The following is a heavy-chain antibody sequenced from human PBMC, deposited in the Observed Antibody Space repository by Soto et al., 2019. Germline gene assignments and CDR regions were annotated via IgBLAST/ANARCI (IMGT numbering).Heavy chain of an antibody. D-gene: IGHD1-26*01. CDR1: CGSIRSYY. Sequence: YEPWSRTCSVSCGSIRSYYWSWLRQPAGKGLGWIGRIYTSWSTNYNPSLKSRVTMSVGTSKNHFSLQLSSVTAADTAVYYCSRDTLGATVWFLPRGQAPPITVAS. CDR3: SRDTLGATVWFLP. V-gene: IGHV4-4*07. J-gene: IGHJ5*02. CDR2: IYTSWST.